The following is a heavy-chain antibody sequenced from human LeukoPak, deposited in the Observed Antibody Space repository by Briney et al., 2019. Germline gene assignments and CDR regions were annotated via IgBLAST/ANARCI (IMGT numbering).Heavy chain of an antibody. CDR2: IYHSGST. D-gene: IGHD2-2*01. V-gene: IGHV4-38-2*01. Sequence: SETLSLTCAVSGYSISSGYYWGWIRQPPGKGLEWIGSIYHSGSTYYNPSLKSRVTISVDTSKNQFSLKLSSVTAADTAVYYCATVSDIVVVPAAIPYYYGMDVWGKGTTVTVSS. CDR3: ATVSDIVVVPAAIPYYYGMDV. J-gene: IGHJ6*04. CDR1: GYSISSGYY.